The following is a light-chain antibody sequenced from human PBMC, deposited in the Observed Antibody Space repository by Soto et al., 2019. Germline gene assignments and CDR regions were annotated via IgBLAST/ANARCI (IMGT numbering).Light chain of an antibody. CDR1: QSISNH. CDR3: LET. CDR2: DAS. Sequence: DIVLTQSPATLSLSPGEIATLSCRASQSISNHLAWYQKKPGQAPRLLIYDASNRATGIPARFSGSGSGTDFTLTISSLEPEDFAVYYRLETSGQGTKLEIK. V-gene: IGKV3-11*01. J-gene: IGKJ2*01.